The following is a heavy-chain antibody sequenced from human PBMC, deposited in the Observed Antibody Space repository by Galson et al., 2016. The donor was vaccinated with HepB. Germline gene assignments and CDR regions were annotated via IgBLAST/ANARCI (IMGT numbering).Heavy chain of an antibody. CDR3: ARWSAGMDV. CDR2: INQDGLT. J-gene: IGHJ6*02. Sequence: SLRLSCAASGFMLREYYMTWVRQAPGKGLDWVAIINQDGLTWYVDSVKGRFTISRDKAENSLHLQMNSLRVEDTAVYHCARWSAGMDVWGQGTTVAVSS. V-gene: IGHV3-7*01. CDR1: GFMLREYY.